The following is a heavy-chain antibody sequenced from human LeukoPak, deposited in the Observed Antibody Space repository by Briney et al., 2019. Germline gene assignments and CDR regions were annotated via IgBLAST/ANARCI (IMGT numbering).Heavy chain of an antibody. Sequence: PSETLSLTCTVSGGSISSSSYYWGWIRQPPGKGLEWIGSIYYSGSTYYNPSLKSRVTISVDTSKNQFSLELSSVTAADTAVYYCARDVTSPGSYDSSGYNAFDIWGQGTMVTVSS. CDR2: IYYSGST. J-gene: IGHJ3*02. CDR3: ARDVTSPGSYDSSGYNAFDI. CDR1: GGSISSSSYY. D-gene: IGHD3-22*01. V-gene: IGHV4-39*07.